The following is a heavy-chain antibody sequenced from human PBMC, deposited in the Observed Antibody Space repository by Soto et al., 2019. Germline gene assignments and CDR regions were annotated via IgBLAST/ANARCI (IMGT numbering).Heavy chain of an antibody. J-gene: IGHJ5*02. CDR3: TASSYYSSGYFPLGS. D-gene: IGHD3-22*01. Sequence: GALVKVSCKASGFTFTSSGMQWVRQARGQRLEWIGWIVVGSGNTNYAQKYQERVTITRDMSTSTANMELGSLRSEGTEEYYYTASSYYSSGYFPLGSWGEGPLVTASS. CDR1: GFTFTSSG. CDR2: IVVGSGNT. V-gene: IGHV1-58*02.